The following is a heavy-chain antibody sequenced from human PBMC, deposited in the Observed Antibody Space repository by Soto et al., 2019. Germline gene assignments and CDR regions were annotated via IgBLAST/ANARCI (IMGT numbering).Heavy chain of an antibody. CDR3: ARAFFYQGSDSRGYSFDAFDF. J-gene: IGHJ3*01. Sequence: QVQLVQSGAEVKKPGASVKVSCKASGYTFTSSGMSWVRQAPGQGLEWMGWISAHTGSSEYAQRFQGRDTMTTDRSTSTAYMELRSLRSDDTAVYYCARAFFYQGSDSRGYSFDAFDFWGPGTLVTVSS. V-gene: IGHV1-18*01. CDR1: GYTFTSSG. CDR2: ISAHTGSS. D-gene: IGHD3-22*01.